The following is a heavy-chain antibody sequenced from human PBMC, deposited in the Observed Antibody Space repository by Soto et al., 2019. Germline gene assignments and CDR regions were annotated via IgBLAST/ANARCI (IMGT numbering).Heavy chain of an antibody. D-gene: IGHD2-15*01. J-gene: IGHJ4*02. V-gene: IGHV3-15*01. CDR1: GFTFSNAW. Sequence: GGSLRLSCAASGFTFSNAWMSWVRQAPGKGLEWVGRIKSKTDGGTTDYAAPVKGRFTISRDDSKNTLYLQINSLKTEDTAVYYCTTQVRDCSGGSCYSGIDYWGQGTLVTVSS. CDR3: TTQVRDCSGGSCYSGIDY. CDR2: IKSKTDGGTT.